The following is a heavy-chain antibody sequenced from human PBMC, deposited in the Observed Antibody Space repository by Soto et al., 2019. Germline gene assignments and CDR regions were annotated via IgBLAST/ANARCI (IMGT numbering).Heavy chain of an antibody. CDR2: IYWDDDK. D-gene: IGHD2-15*01. CDR3: AHRRGTSGRIGDWFDP. V-gene: IGHV2-5*02. J-gene: IGHJ5*02. CDR1: GFSLSTRGVG. Sequence: QITLKESGPTLVKPTQTLTLTCTFSGFSLSTRGVGVGWIRQPPGKALEWLALIYWDDDKRYSPSLKSRLTITKDTSKNQVVLTMTNMDPVDTATYYCAHRRGTSGRIGDWFDPWGQGTLVTVSS.